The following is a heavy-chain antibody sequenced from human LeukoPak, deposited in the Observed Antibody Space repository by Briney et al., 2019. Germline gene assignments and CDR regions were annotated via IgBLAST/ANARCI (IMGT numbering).Heavy chain of an antibody. CDR3: ARDSDGWLRAAFDI. D-gene: IGHD5-24*01. J-gene: IGHJ3*02. Sequence: PSQTLSLTCTVAGGSISSYYWSWVRQPPGKGLQLLGYIYYSGGTNYNPSLKSRVTISVDKSKNQFSLKLSSVTAADTAVYYCARDSDGWLRAAFDIWGQGTMVTVSS. V-gene: IGHV4-59*01. CDR2: IYYSGGT. CDR1: GGSISSYY.